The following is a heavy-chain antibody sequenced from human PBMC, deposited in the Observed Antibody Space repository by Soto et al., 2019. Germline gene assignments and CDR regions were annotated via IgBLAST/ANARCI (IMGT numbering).Heavy chain of an antibody. CDR2: ISAYNGNT. J-gene: IGHJ4*02. CDR1: GYTFTSYG. D-gene: IGHD3-10*01. Sequence: ASVKVSCKASGYTFTSYGISWVRQAPGQGLEWMGWISAYNGNTNYAQKLQGRVTMTTDTSTSTAYMELRSLRSDDTAVYYCARLRFGELLKFFYSDYWGQGTLVTVSS. CDR3: ARLRFGELLKFFYSDY. V-gene: IGHV1-18*01.